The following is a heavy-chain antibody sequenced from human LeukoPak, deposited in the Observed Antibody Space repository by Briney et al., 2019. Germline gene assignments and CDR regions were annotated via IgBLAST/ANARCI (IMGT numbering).Heavy chain of an antibody. CDR1: GFTFSNYA. D-gene: IGHD6-13*01. Sequence: GGSLRLSCSASGFTFSNYAIHWVRQAPGKGLEYVSTISNNGDNTNYADSVEGRFTISRDDSKNTLYLQMSGLRPEDTAVYYCVKAAGSWYGYFDYWGQGTLVTVSS. CDR2: ISNNGDNT. CDR3: VKAAGSWYGYFDY. V-gene: IGHV3-64D*06. J-gene: IGHJ4*02.